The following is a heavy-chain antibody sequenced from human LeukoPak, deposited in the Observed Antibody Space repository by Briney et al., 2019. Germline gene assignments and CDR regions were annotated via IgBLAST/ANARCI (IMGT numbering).Heavy chain of an antibody. V-gene: IGHV5-51*01. D-gene: IGHD2-8*01. CDR2: IYPGDSDT. Sequence: GGSLRLSCAASGFTFSSYAMSWVRQAPGKGLEWMGIIYPGDSDTRYSPSFQGQVTISADKSISTAYLQWSSLKASDTAMYYCARHGKWPDYWGQGTLVTVSS. CDR3: ARHGKWPDY. J-gene: IGHJ4*02. CDR1: GFTFSSYA.